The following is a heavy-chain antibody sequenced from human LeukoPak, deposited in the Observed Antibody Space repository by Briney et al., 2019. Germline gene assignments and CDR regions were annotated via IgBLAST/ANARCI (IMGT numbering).Heavy chain of an antibody. V-gene: IGHV3-48*01. CDR2: ISSSSNII. Sequence: GGSLRLSCAASGFTFSNYNMNWVRQPPGKGLQWVSYISSSSNIIYYADSVKGRFTISRDNAKNSLFLQMNSLRAEDTAVYYCARDLFGSYIPWGQGTLVTVSS. CDR1: GFTFSNYN. J-gene: IGHJ5*02. D-gene: IGHD1-26*01. CDR3: ARDLFGSYIP.